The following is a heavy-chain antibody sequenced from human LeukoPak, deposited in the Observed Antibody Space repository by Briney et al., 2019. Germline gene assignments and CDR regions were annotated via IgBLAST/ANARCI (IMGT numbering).Heavy chain of an antibody. D-gene: IGHD3-3*01. J-gene: IGHJ4*02. V-gene: IGHV4-59*01. CDR1: GGSISRYY. CDR2: IYYTGRA. CDR3: ARGDFWSGAPTD. Sequence: MPSETLSLTCTVSGGSISRYYWSWIRQPPGTGLEWIGYIYYTGRADYNPSLQSRVSMSVDTSKNQFSLRVTSRPAPDTAVYYCARGDFWSGAPTDWGQGTLVTVSS.